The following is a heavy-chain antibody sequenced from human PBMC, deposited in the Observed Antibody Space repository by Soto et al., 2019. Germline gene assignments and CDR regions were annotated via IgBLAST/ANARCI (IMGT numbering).Heavy chain of an antibody. CDR1: GFTFSSYL. CDR2: IKQDGSEK. Sequence: GGSLRLSCAASGFTFSSYLMSWVREAPGKGLEWVANIKQDGSEKYYVDSVKGRFTISRDNAKNSLYLQMNSLRAEDTAVYYCARDQGSGWYAYYYYGMDVWGQGTTVTV. J-gene: IGHJ6*02. V-gene: IGHV3-7*03. CDR3: ARDQGSGWYAYYYYGMDV. D-gene: IGHD6-19*01.